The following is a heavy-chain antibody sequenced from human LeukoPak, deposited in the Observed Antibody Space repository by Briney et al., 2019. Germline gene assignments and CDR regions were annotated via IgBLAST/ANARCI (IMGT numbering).Heavy chain of an antibody. Sequence: PGPSLRLSCAASGFSLSSTSMSSVRHAPGNWLEWVVNIMKDGSEKYYVDSVKGRFSISRDNAKTALYLQMNTLRAEDTAVYYCARAGSPLLDYWGQGTLVTVSS. CDR1: GFSLSSTS. CDR2: IMKDGSEK. V-gene: IGHV3-7*04. J-gene: IGHJ4*02. D-gene: IGHD1-26*01. CDR3: ARAGSPLLDY.